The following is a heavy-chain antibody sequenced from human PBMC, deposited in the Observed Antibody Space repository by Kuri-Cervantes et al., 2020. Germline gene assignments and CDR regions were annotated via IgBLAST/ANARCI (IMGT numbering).Heavy chain of an antibody. Sequence: ASVKVSCKASGYTFTSYYMHWVRQAPGQGLEWMGIINPSGGSTSYAQKFQGRVTMTRDTSTSTVYMELSSLRSEDTAVYYCAISPSNLDYYDSSGLDDYWGQGTLVTVSS. J-gene: IGHJ4*02. CDR2: INPSGGST. CDR3: AISPSNLDYYDSSGLDDY. CDR1: GYTFTSYY. V-gene: IGHV1-46*01. D-gene: IGHD3-22*01.